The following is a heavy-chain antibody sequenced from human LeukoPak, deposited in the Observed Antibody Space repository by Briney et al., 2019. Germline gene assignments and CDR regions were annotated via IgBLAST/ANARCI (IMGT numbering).Heavy chain of an antibody. CDR3: AREQGAVAGDY. CDR1: GFTFSSYW. J-gene: IGHJ4*02. V-gene: IGHV3-7*01. CDR2: IKQDGSEK. D-gene: IGHD6-19*01. Sequence: GGSLRLSCAASGFTFSSYWMSWVRQAPGKGLEWVANIKQDGSEKYYVDSVKGRFTISRDNAKNSLYLQTNSLRADDTAVYYCAREQGAVAGDYWGQGTLVTVSS.